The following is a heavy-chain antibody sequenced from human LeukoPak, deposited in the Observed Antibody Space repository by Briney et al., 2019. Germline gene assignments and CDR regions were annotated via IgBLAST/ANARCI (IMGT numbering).Heavy chain of an antibody. J-gene: IGHJ4*02. CDR3: ERHNPYCSGGSCSDGGDY. Sequence: PSETLSLTCTVSGGSISSYYWSWIRQPPGKGLEWIGYIYYSGSTNYNPSLKSRVTISVDTSKNQFSLKLSSVTAADTAVYYCERHNPYCSGGSCSDGGDYWGQGTLVTVSS. CDR2: IYYSGST. CDR1: GGSISSYY. V-gene: IGHV4-59*08. D-gene: IGHD2-15*01.